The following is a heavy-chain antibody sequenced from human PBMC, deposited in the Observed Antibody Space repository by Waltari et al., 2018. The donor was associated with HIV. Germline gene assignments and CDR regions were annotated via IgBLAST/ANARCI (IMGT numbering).Heavy chain of an antibody. CDR1: GYTFNTYY. J-gene: IGHJ4*02. CDR2: INASGGRT. V-gene: IGHV1-46*02. CDR3: ARWTGDFCFDY. Sequence: QVQLVQSGAEVKKPGASVTVSCKASGYTFNTYYIHWVRQAPGQGLEWMRVINASGGRTTYAQKFQGRVTMTRDTSTSTVYMEMSSLRSEDTAVYYCARWTGDFCFDYWGQGTLVTVSS. D-gene: IGHD3-3*01.